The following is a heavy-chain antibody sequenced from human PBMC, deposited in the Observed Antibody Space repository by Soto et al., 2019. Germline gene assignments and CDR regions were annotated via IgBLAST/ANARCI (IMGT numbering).Heavy chain of an antibody. CDR3: AKDTRITRFDY. V-gene: IGHV3-30*18. CDR1: GFTFSNYG. CDR2: ISYDGSNK. J-gene: IGHJ4*02. D-gene: IGHD2-2*01. Sequence: GGSLRLSCAASGFTFSNYGMHWVRQAPGKGLEWVAVISYDGSNKYYADSVKGRFTISRDNSKNTLYLQMNSLRAEDTAVYYCAKDTRITRFDYWGQGTLVTVSS.